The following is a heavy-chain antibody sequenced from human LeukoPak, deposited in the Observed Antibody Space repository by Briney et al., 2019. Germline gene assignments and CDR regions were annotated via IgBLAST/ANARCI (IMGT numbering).Heavy chain of an antibody. CDR3: ARGGFTIFGVGYFDY. V-gene: IGHV1-18*01. CDR2: ISAYNGNT. D-gene: IGHD3-3*01. J-gene: IGHJ4*02. Sequence: ASVKVSCKASGYTFTSYGISWVRQAPGQGLERMGWISAYNGNTNYAQKLQGRVTMTTDTSTSTAYMELRSLRSDDTAVYYCARGGFTIFGVGYFDYWGQGTLVTVSS. CDR1: GYTFTSYG.